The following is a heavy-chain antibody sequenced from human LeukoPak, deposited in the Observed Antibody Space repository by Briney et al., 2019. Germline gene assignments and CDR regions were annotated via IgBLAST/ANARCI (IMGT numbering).Heavy chain of an antibody. J-gene: IGHJ6*03. CDR1: GGSISNSGYY. D-gene: IGHD3-10*01. CDR3: ARRMGRRFGEKYYYYHYMDV. Sequence: SETLSLTCTVSGGSISNSGYYWSWIRQPPGKGLEWIGEINHSGSINYNSSLKSRVTISVDTSKNQFSLKLSSVTAADTAVYYCARRMGRRFGEKYYYYHYMDVWGKGTTVTISS. CDR2: INHSGSI. V-gene: IGHV4-34*01.